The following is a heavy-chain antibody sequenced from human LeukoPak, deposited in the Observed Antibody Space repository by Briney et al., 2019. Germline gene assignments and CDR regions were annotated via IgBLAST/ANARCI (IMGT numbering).Heavy chain of an antibody. CDR1: GFTFSSYA. J-gene: IGHJ3*02. D-gene: IGHD3-22*01. V-gene: IGHV3-21*01. CDR2: ISSSSSYI. Sequence: PGGSLRLSCAASGFTFSSYAMHWVRQAPGKGLEWVSSISSSSSYIYYADSVKGRFTISRDNAKNSLYLQMNSLRAEDTAVYYCARGRGYYDSSGYYLEGDDAFDIWGQGTMVTVSS. CDR3: ARGRGYYDSSGYYLEGDDAFDI.